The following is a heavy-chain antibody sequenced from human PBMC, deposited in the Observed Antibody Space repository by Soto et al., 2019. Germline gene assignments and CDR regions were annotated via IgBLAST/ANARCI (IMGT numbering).Heavy chain of an antibody. CDR2: ISSSSSYI. CDR1: GFTFSSYS. CDR3: ARDQNGISYYYYYGMDV. Sequence: AGGSLRLSCAASGFTFSSYSMNWVRQAPGKGLEWVSSISSSSSYIYYADSVKGRFTISRDNAKNSLYLQMNSLRAEDTAVYYCARDQNGISYYYYYGMDVWGQGTTVTVSS. D-gene: IGHD2-15*01. V-gene: IGHV3-21*01. J-gene: IGHJ6*02.